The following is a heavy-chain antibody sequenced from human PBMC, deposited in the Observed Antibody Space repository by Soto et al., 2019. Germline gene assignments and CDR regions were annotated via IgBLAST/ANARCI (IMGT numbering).Heavy chain of an antibody. CDR2: ISYDGSNK. V-gene: IGHV3-30*18. CDR1: GLTFSSYG. CDR3: AKESHNYYYYGMDV. Sequence: GSLRLSCAASGLTFSSYGMHWVRQAPGKGLEWVAVISYDGSNKYYADSVKGRFTISRDNSKNTLYLQMNSLRAEDTAVYYCAKESHNYYYYGMDVWGQGTTVTVSS. J-gene: IGHJ6*02.